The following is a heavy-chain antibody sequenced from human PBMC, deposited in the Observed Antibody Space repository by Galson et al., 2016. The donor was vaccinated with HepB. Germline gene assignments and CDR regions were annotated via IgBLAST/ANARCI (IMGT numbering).Heavy chain of an antibody. D-gene: IGHD1-1*01. V-gene: IGHV3-33*01. CDR2: IWYDGSNK. CDR3: ARVSHTTTEGGTWGIDV. CDR1: GFNFINSG. J-gene: IGHJ6*02. Sequence: SLRLSCAASGFNFINSGIHWVRQAPGKGLEWVAAIWYDGSNKYYADSVKGRFTISRDNSKNTVFLEMNSLRAEDTAVYYCARVSHTTTEGGTWGIDVWGQGTTVIVSS.